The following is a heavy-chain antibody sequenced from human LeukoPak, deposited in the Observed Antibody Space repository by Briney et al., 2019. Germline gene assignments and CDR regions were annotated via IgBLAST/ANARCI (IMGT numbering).Heavy chain of an antibody. CDR2: IYTSGST. J-gene: IGHJ4*02. D-gene: IGHD6-19*01. CDR3: ARRIAVAGTRYFDY. V-gene: IGHV4-4*07. CDR1: GGSISSYY. Sequence: KPSETLSLTCTVSGGSISSYYWSWIRQPAGKGLEWIGRIYTSGSTNYNPSLKSRVTISVDTSKNQFSLKLSSVTAADTAVYYCARRIAVAGTRYFDYWGQGTLVTVSS.